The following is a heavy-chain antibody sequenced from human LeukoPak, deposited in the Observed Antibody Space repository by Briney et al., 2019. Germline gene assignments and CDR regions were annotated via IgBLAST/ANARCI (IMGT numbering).Heavy chain of an antibody. D-gene: IGHD4-17*01. CDR2: IYPGDSDT. CDR1: GYSFTNYW. J-gene: IGHJ6*02. Sequence: PGESLKISCKGTGYSFTNYWIGWVRQMPGKGLEWMGIIYPGDSDTRYSPSFQGQVTISADRSISTAYLQWSSLKASDTAMYYCARQWGTVTSDYAMDVWGPGTTVTVSS. CDR3: ARQWGTVTSDYAMDV. V-gene: IGHV5-51*01.